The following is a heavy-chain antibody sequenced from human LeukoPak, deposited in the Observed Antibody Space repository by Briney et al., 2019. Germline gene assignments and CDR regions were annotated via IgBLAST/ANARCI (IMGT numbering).Heavy chain of an antibody. CDR1: GFTFSSYW. V-gene: IGHV3-7*01. CDR2: IKQDGSEK. CDR3: ARSGGGYYFDY. J-gene: IGHJ4*02. Sequence: GGSLRLSCAASGFTFSSYWMSWVRQAPGKGLEWVANIKQDGSEKYYADSVKGRFTISRDNSKNTLYLQMNSLRAEDTAVYYCARSGGGYYFDYWGQGTLVTVSS. D-gene: IGHD3-16*01.